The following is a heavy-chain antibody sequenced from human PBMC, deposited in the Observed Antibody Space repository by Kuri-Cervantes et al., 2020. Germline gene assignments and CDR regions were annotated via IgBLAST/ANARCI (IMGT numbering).Heavy chain of an antibody. J-gene: IGHJ3*02. D-gene: IGHD1-26*01. CDR1: GFTFSDYY. Sequence: GESLKISWAASGFTFSDYYMSWIRQAPGKGLEWVANIKQDGSEKYYVDSVKGRFTISRDNAKNSLYLQMNSLRDEDTAVYYCARDSWELPHDAFDIWGQGTIVTVSS. CDR2: IKQDGSEK. V-gene: IGHV3-7*01. CDR3: ARDSWELPHDAFDI.